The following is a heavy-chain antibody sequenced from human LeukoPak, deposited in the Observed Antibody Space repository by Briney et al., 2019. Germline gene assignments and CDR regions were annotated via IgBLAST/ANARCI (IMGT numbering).Heavy chain of an antibody. J-gene: IGHJ4*02. CDR2: ISWDGDST. Sequence: GGSLRLSCAASGFTFDGYAMHWVRQTPGKGLEWVSLISWDGDSTSYADSVKGRFSISRDNSKSSLYLQMNSLRPEDTALYYCAKDMIYRDAGSYLGGLIDYWGQGTLVTVSS. CDR1: GFTFDGYA. D-gene: IGHD3-10*01. V-gene: IGHV3-43D*03. CDR3: AKDMIYRDAGSYLGGLIDY.